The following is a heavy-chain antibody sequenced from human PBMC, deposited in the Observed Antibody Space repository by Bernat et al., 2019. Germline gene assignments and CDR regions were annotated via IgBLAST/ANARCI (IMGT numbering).Heavy chain of an antibody. J-gene: IGHJ6*02. CDR3: ARDPDCSSTSCYYYGMDV. V-gene: IGHV3-33*01. D-gene: IGHD2-2*01. CDR2: IWYDGSNK. CDR1: GFTFSSYG. Sequence: QVQLVESGGGVVQPGRSLRLSCAASGFTFSSYGMHWVRQAPGKGLEWVAVIWYDGSNKYYADSVKGRFTISRENSKKTLYLQMNSLRAEDTAVYYCARDPDCSSTSCYYYGMDVWGQGTTVTVSS.